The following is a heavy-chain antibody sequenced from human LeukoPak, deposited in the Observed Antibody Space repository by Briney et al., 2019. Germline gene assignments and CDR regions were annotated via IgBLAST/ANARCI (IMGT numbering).Heavy chain of an antibody. CDR1: GYSFTSYW. Sequence: GESLKISCKGFGYSFTSYWIGWVRQMPGKGLEWMGIIYSPSFQGQVTISADKSISTAYLQWSSLQASDTAMYYCARHNYGDSEDWYFDLWGRGTLVTVSS. V-gene: IGHV5-51*01. J-gene: IGHJ2*01. CDR3: ARHNYGDSEDWYFDL. CDR2: IY. D-gene: IGHD4-17*01.